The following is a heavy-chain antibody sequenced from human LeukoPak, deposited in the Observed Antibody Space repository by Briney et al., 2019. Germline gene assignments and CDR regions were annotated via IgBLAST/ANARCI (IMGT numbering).Heavy chain of an antibody. Sequence: GGSLRLSCAASGFTFSSYAMSWVRQAPGEGLEWVSTISGSADNTNYAEAVKGRFTISRDNSKNTMYLQMNSLRAEDTAVYCCAKQGFGCWGQGTLVTVSS. V-gene: IGHV3-23*01. CDR3: AKQGFGC. J-gene: IGHJ4*02. CDR2: ISGSADNT. CDR1: GFTFSSYA.